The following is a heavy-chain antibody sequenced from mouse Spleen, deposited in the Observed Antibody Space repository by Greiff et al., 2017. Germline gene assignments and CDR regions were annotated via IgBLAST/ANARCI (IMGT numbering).Heavy chain of an antibody. J-gene: IGHJ4*01. Sequence: EVQLQQSGPELVKPGATVKISCKASGYSFTDYNMNWVKQSNGKSLEWIGVINPNYGTTSYNQKFKGKATLTVDQSSSTAYMQLNSLTSEDSAVYYCARRGTYDYDKAMDYWGQGTSVTVSS. CDR2: INPNYGTT. V-gene: IGHV1-39*01. CDR1: GYSFTDYN. CDR3: ARRGTYDYDKAMDY. D-gene: IGHD2-4*01.